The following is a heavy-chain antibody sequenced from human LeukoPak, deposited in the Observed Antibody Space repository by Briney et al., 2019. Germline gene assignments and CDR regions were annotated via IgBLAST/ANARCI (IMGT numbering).Heavy chain of an antibody. CDR3: ARGLIDDSSGYLVDY. V-gene: IGHV3-30-3*01. Sequence: GGSLRLSCAASGFTFSSYAMHWVRQAPGKGLEWVAVISYDGSNKYYADSVKGRFTISRDNSKNRLYLQMNSLRAEDTAVYYCARGLIDDSSGYLVDYWGQGTLVTVSS. D-gene: IGHD3-22*01. CDR1: GFTFSSYA. J-gene: IGHJ4*02. CDR2: ISYDGSNK.